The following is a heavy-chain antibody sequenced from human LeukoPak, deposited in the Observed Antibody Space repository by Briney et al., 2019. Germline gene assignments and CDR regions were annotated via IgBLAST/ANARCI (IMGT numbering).Heavy chain of an antibody. CDR1: GFTFSSYS. CDR3: ARGHCSSGNCPFDC. CDR2: ITTSSVTI. J-gene: IGHJ4*02. Sequence: PGGSLRLSCAASGFTFSSYSMNWVRQAPGKGLEWLSYITTSSVTIFYADSVKGRFTISRDNAKYSLYLQMNSLRVEDTAVYYCARGHCSSGNCPFDCWGQGTLVTVSS. D-gene: IGHD2-15*01. V-gene: IGHV3-48*01.